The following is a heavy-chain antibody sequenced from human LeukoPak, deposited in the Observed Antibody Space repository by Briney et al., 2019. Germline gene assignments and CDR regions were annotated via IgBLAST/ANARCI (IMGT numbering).Heavy chain of an antibody. Sequence: PGGSLRLSCAASGFTFSDHYMDWVRQAPGKGLEWVGRTRNKANSYTTEYAASVKGGFTISRDDSKNSLYLQMNSLKTEDTAVYYCVKEGTTDYWGQGTLVTVSS. V-gene: IGHV3-72*01. CDR1: GFTFSDHY. J-gene: IGHJ4*02. CDR2: TRNKANSYTT. D-gene: IGHD4-11*01. CDR3: VKEGTTDY.